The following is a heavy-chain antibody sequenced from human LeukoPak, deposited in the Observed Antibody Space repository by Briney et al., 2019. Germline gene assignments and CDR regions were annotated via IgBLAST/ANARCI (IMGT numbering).Heavy chain of an antibody. CDR3: AGNDYGELYMDV. CDR1: GGSFSSYA. J-gene: IGHJ6*03. CDR2: VIPIFGTA. V-gene: IGHV1-69*13. Sequence: SVKVSCKASGGSFSSYAISWVRQAPGQGLEWMGGVIPIFGTANYVQKFQGRVTITADESTNTAYMELSSLRSEDTAVYYCAGNDYGELYMDVWGKGTTVTVSS. D-gene: IGHD4-17*01.